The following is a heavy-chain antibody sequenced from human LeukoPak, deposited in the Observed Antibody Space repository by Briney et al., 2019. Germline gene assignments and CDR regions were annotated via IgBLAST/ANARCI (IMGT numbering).Heavy chain of an antibody. D-gene: IGHD3-16*02. V-gene: IGHV3-30-3*01. Sequence: GRSLRLSCAASGFIFSGYAMHWVRQAPGKGLEWVAIISYDGNNKYYADSVKGRFTVSRDNSKNTLYLQMNSLRADDTAVYYCTGGGRPVPNYVWGSYRNDYWGQGTLATVSS. J-gene: IGHJ4*02. CDR1: GFIFSGYA. CDR2: ISYDGNNK. CDR3: TGGGRPVPNYVWGSYRNDY.